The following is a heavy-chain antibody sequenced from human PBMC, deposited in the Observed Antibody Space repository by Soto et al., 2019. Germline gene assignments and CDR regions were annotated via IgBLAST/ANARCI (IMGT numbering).Heavy chain of an antibody. CDR3: ARVRGEYFWSGYYWFDP. Sequence: ASVKVSCKASGYTFTSYGISWVRQAPGQGLEWMGWISAYNGNTNYAQKLQGRVTMTTDTSTSTAYMELRSLRSDDTAVYYCARVRGEYFWSGYYWFDPWGQGTLVTVSS. CDR1: GYTFTSYG. CDR2: ISAYNGNT. V-gene: IGHV1-18*01. D-gene: IGHD3-3*01. J-gene: IGHJ5*02.